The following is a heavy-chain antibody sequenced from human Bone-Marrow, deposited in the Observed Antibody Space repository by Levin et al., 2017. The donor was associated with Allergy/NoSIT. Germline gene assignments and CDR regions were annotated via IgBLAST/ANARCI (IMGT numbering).Heavy chain of an antibody. V-gene: IGHV3-72*01. CDR2: TRNKANSYTT. CDR1: GFTFSDHY. D-gene: IGHD3-9*01. Sequence: GGSLRLSCAASGFTFSDHYMDWVRQAPGKGLEWVGRTRNKANSYTTEYAASVKGRFTISRDDSKNSLYLQMNSLKTEDTAVYYCASSRRGSTDLRYFDWANAFDIWGQGTMVTVSS. J-gene: IGHJ3*02. CDR3: ASSRRGSTDLRYFDWANAFDI.